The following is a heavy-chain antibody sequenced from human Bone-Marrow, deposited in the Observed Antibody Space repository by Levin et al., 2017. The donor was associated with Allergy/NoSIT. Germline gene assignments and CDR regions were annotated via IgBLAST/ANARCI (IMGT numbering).Heavy chain of an antibody. V-gene: IGHV3-15*06. Sequence: LSLTCAASGFAFRDDWLSWVRQAPGKGLEWIGLIKNKDVGGTTNYADSVQGRFTISRDDSKSTVYLQMDNLRIEDTGLYYCAAAVTTRPAGPFDYWGQGVLVTVSS. CDR3: AAAVTTRPAGPFDY. J-gene: IGHJ4*02. D-gene: IGHD4-17*01. CDR1: GFAFRDDW. CDR2: IKNKDVGGTT.